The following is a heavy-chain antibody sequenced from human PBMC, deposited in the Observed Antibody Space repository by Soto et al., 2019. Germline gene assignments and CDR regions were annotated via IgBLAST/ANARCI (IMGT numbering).Heavy chain of an antibody. CDR1: GFSFSDYW. J-gene: IGHJ4*02. CDR3: AKAGQSGWLVGPY. Sequence: PGGSLRLSCAASGFSFSDYWMAWVRQATGKGLEWVANIDEGGGEKHYVDSVKGRFTISRDNYKNTLYLQMNSLRAEDTAVYYCAKAGQSGWLVGPYWGQGTLVTVSS. CDR2: IDEGGGEK. V-gene: IGHV3-7*03. D-gene: IGHD6-19*01.